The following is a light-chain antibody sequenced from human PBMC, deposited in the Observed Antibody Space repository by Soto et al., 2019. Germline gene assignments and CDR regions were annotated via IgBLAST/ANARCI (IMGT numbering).Light chain of an antibody. J-gene: IGKJ1*01. CDR1: QSVSSSY. CDR2: GAS. CDR3: HQYGSSPQT. Sequence: EIVLTQSPGILSLSPGERATLSCRASQSVSSSYLAWYQQKPGQAPRLLIYGASSRATGIPDRFTGSGSGTDFTLTISRLEPEDFAVFYCHQYGSSPQTFGQGTKVDIK. V-gene: IGKV3-20*01.